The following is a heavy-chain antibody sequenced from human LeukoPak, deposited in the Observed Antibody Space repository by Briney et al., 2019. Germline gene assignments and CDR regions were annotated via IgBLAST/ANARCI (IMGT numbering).Heavy chain of an antibody. CDR2: ISYDGSNK. J-gene: IGHJ4*02. Sequence: GGSLRLSCAASGFTFSSYGMHWVRQAPGKGLEWVAVISYDGSNKYYADSVKGRFTISRDNSKNTLYLQMNSLRAEDTAVYYCATGGGYRGHYFDYWGQGTLVTVSS. CDR1: GFTFSSYG. D-gene: IGHD1-26*01. V-gene: IGHV3-30*03. CDR3: ATGGGYRGHYFDY.